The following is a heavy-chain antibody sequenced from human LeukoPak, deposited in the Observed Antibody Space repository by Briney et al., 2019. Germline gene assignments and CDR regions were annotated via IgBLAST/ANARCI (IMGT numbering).Heavy chain of an antibody. CDR1: GFTFSSYG. J-gene: IGHJ6*02. V-gene: IGHV3-30*18. Sequence: PGGSLRLSCAASGFTFSSYGMHWVRQAPGKGLEWVAVISYDGSNKYYADSVEGRFTISRGNSKNTLYLQMNSLRAEDTAVYYCANEYCSGGSCGYYGMDVWGQGTTVTVSS. CDR2: ISYDGSNK. CDR3: ANEYCSGGSCGYYGMDV. D-gene: IGHD2-15*01.